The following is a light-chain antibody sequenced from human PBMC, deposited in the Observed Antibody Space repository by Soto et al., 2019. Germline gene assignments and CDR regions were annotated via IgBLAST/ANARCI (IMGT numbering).Light chain of an antibody. J-gene: IGKJ2*01. Sequence: DIVMTQTPLSSPVTLGQPASISCRSSQSLLHRDGNTYLSWLQQRPGQPPRLLIYKISNRLSGVPDRFSGSGAGTEFTLTNSRVEADDVVVYYGMQATQYPPYTFGQGTKLEIE. CDR3: MQATQYPPYT. CDR1: QSLLHRDGNTY. V-gene: IGKV2-24*01. CDR2: KIS.